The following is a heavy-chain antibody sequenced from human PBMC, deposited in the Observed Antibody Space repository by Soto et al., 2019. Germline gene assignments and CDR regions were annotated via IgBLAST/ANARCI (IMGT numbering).Heavy chain of an antibody. V-gene: IGHV1-2*02. CDR3: ARRPPPRRWYYGMDV. Sequence: QVPLVQSGAEVKKPGASVKFSCKASGYTFIDNYIHWVRLAPGQGLERVGWVNPRNGATNYAQKYQGRVTMIRDTSINTAYMELSRLISHDTAVYYCARRPPPRRWYYGMDVWGRGTTVTVSS. CDR1: GYTFIDNY. D-gene: IGHD2-15*01. J-gene: IGHJ6*02. CDR2: VNPRNGAT.